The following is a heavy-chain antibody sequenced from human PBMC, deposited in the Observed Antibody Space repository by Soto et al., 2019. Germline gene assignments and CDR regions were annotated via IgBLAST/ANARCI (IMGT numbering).Heavy chain of an antibody. CDR3: ARGTRYYDFWSVHRGYYYGMDV. Sequence: ASVKVSCKASGYTFTSYYMHWVRQAPGQGLEWMGIINPSGGSTSYAQKFQGRVTMTRDTSTSTVYMELSSLRSEDTAVYYCARGTRYYDFWSVHRGYYYGMDVWGQGTTVTVS. CDR1: GYTFTSYY. V-gene: IGHV1-46*01. CDR2: INPSGGST. J-gene: IGHJ6*02. D-gene: IGHD3-3*01.